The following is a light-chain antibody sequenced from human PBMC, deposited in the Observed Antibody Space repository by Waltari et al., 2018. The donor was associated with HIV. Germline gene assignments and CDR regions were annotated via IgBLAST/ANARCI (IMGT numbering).Light chain of an antibody. J-gene: IGLJ2*01. Sequence: SYVLTQPPSVSVAPGQTATITCGGNNLGSKSVHWYQQKPGQAPVLVVDDDSDRPSGIPERFSGSNSGNTATLTISRVEAGDEADYYCQVWDSSSDHTRVFGGGTKLTVL. CDR1: NLGSKS. V-gene: IGLV3-21*02. CDR2: DDS. CDR3: QVWDSSSDHTRV.